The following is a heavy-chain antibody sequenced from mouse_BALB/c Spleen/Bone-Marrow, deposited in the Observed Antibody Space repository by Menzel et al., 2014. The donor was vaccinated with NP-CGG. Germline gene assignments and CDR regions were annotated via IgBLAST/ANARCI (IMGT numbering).Heavy chain of an antibody. CDR3: ARSFTTVVEEDYFDY. V-gene: IGHV3-2*02. D-gene: IGHD1-1*01. Sequence: EVQLQQSGPGLVKPSQSLSLTCTVTGYSITSDYAWNWIRQFPGNKLEWVGYISYSGSTSYNPSLKSRISITRDTSKNQFFLQLNSVTTEDTATYYCARSFTTVVEEDYFDYWGQGTTLTVSS. CDR1: GYSITSDYA. J-gene: IGHJ2*01. CDR2: ISYSGST.